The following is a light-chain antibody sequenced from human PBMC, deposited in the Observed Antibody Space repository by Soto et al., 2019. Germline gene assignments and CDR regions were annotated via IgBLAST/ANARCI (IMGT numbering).Light chain of an antibody. CDR1: QDISNY. V-gene: IGKV1-33*01. J-gene: IGKJ1*01. CDR2: DAS. Sequence: DIQMTQSPSSLSASVGDRVTITCQASQDISNYLNWYQQKPGKAPKLLIYDASNLETGVPSRFSGSGSVTDFTLTISNLQPEDIATYYCQQYDNHPPTFGQGTKVEIK. CDR3: QQYDNHPPT.